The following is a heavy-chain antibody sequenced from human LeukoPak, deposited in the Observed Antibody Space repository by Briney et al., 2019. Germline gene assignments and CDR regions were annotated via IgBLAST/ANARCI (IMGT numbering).Heavy chain of an antibody. CDR3: ARHFGTTPHFDY. D-gene: IGHD1-1*01. J-gene: IGHJ4*02. CDR1: GGSISSYSYY. V-gene: IGHV4-39*01. CDR2: IYYSGST. Sequence: SETLSLTCTVSGGSISSYSYYWGWIRQPPGKGLEWIGTIYYSGSTYYNPSLKSRVTISVDTSKNQFSLRLSSVTAADTAVYSCARHFGTTPHFDYWGQGTLVTVSS.